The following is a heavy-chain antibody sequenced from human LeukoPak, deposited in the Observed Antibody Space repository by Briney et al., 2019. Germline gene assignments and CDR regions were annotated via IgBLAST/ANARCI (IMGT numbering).Heavy chain of an antibody. J-gene: IGHJ6*03. Sequence: PGGSLRLSCAVSGFTFSSYSMTWVRQAPGKGLEWVSYISSTSSTVYYADSVKGRFTISRDNVKNSLYLQMNSLRAEDTAVYYCAKDNKAAAYYMDVWGKGTTVTVSS. D-gene: IGHD2-15*01. CDR2: ISSTSSTV. CDR3: AKDNKAAAYYMDV. V-gene: IGHV3-48*01. CDR1: GFTFSSYS.